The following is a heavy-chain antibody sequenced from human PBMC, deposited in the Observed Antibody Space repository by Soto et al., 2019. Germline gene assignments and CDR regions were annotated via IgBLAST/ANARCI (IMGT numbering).Heavy chain of an antibody. D-gene: IGHD5-12*01. CDR1: GYTFTGHY. CDR3: GRGRSGQIVVFY. V-gene: IGHV1-2*02. J-gene: IGHJ4*02. CDR2: IGPESGAT. Sequence: ASVKVSCKASGYTFTGHYIHWMRQAPEQGPEWMGEIGPESGATRYAQKFQGRVTMTRDMSITTVYMELNNLSPDDTAVYYCGRGRSGQIVVFYWGQGTPVTVSS.